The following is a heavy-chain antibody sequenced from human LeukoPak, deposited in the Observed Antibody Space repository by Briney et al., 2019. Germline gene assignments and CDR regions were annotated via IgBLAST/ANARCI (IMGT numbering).Heavy chain of an antibody. CDR2: INNDGNST. D-gene: IGHD3-22*01. Sequence: PGGSLRLSCAASGFTFSSYWMHWVRQAPGKGLVWVSRINNDGNSTTYADSVKGRFTISRDNAKNTLYLQMNSVGAEDKAMYYCVRQYSYDSSGYYPWDYWGQGTLVTVSS. CDR1: GFTFSSYW. J-gene: IGHJ4*02. V-gene: IGHV3-74*01. CDR3: VRQYSYDSSGYYPWDY.